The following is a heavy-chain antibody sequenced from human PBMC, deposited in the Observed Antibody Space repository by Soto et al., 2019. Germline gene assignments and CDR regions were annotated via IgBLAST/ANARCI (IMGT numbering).Heavy chain of an antibody. D-gene: IGHD5-12*01. CDR2: IIPLLDMA. V-gene: IGHV1-69*02. J-gene: IGHJ4*02. CDR3: ARPQHSGYASDS. Sequence: QVQLVQSGSEVKKPGSSVKVSCKPSGGTLTNYTINRVRQAPGQGLEWMGRIIPLLDMAHYAQKFQGRVTISADKSTSTAYLEVISLSSEDTAVYYWARPQHSGYASDSWGQGTVVSVSS. CDR1: GGTLTNYT.